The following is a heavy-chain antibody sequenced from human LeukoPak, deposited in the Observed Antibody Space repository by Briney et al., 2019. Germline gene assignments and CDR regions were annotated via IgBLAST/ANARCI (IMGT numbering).Heavy chain of an antibody. J-gene: IGHJ6*03. V-gene: IGHV3-7*04. D-gene: IGHD3-22*01. CDR2: IKQDGSEK. CDR3: ARQGSGYFHYYYYYMDV. CDR1: GYRFTNYR. Sequence: GESLKISCKGSGYRFTNYRIGWVRQMPGKGLEWVANIKQDGSEKYYVDSVKGRFTISRDNAKNSLYLQMNSLRAEDTAVYYCARQGSGYFHYYYYYMDVWGKGTTVTVSS.